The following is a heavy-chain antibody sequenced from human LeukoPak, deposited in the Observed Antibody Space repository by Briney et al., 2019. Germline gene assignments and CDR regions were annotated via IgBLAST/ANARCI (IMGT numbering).Heavy chain of an antibody. J-gene: IGHJ5*02. CDR2: INPNSGGT. Sequence: EASVKVSCKASGYTFTGDYMHWVRQAPGQGLEWMGWINPNSGGTNYAQNFQGRVTLTRDTSISTAYMELSRLRPDDTAVYYCARETPEWLAWGQGTLVTVSS. CDR3: ARETPEWLA. CDR1: GYTFTGDY. V-gene: IGHV1-2*02. D-gene: IGHD6-19*01.